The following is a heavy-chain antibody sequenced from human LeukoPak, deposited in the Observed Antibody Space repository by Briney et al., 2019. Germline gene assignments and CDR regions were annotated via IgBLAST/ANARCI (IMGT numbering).Heavy chain of an antibody. Sequence: NPGGSLRLSCAASGFTFSSYWMSWIRQAPGKGLEWVSYISSSGSTIYYADSVKGRFTISRDNAKNSLYLQMNSLRAEDTAVYYCARVRDTAMVLDYWGQGTLVTVSS. CDR3: ARVRDTAMVLDY. CDR1: GFTFSSYW. CDR2: ISSSGSTI. V-gene: IGHV3-11*01. D-gene: IGHD5-18*01. J-gene: IGHJ4*02.